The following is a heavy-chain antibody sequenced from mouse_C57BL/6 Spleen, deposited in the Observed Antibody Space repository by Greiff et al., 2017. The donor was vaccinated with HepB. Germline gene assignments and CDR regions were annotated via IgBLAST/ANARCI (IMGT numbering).Heavy chain of an antibody. CDR1: GYTFTSYW. CDR2: IDPNSGGT. V-gene: IGHV1-72*01. Sequence: QVQLQQPGADLVKPGASVKLSCKASGYTFTSYWMHWVKQRPGRGLEWIGRIDPNSGGTKYNEKFKSKATLTVDKPSSTAYMQLSSLTSEDSAVYYCARPSYDGYYAWFAYWGQGTLVTVSA. D-gene: IGHD2-3*01. J-gene: IGHJ3*01. CDR3: ARPSYDGYYAWFAY.